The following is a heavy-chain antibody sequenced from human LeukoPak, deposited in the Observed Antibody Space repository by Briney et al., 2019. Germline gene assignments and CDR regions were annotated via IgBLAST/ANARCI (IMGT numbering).Heavy chain of an antibody. D-gene: IGHD5-18*01. CDR1: GFTFSDYY. CDR3: ARDLSYGTRRFYGMDA. J-gene: IGHJ6*02. CDR2: ISSSGSTI. Sequence: GGSLRLSCAASGFTFSDYYMSWIRQAPGKGLEWVSYISSSGSTIYYADSVKGRFTISRDNAKNSLYLQMNSLRAEDTAVYYCARDLSYGTRRFYGMDAWGQGTTVTVSS. V-gene: IGHV3-11*04.